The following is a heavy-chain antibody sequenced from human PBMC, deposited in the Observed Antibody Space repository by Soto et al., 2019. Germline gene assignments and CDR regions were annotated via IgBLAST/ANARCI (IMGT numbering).Heavy chain of an antibody. CDR3: ARSIVVVVAATFWFDP. CDR1: GGSISSGGYY. V-gene: IGHV4-31*03. CDR2: IYYSGST. J-gene: IGHJ5*02. D-gene: IGHD2-15*01. Sequence: SETLSLTCTVSGGSISSGGYYWSCVRQHPGKGLEWIGYIYYSGSTYYNPSLKSRVTISVDTSKNQFSLKLSSVTAADTAVYYCARSIVVVVAATFWFDPWGQGTLVTVSS.